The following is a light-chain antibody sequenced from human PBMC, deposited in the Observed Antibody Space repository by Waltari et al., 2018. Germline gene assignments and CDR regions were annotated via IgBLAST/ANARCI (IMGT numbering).Light chain of an antibody. Sequence: TVLTQSPGTLSLSPGERATLSCRASQRVSSSSLAWYQLKSGQAPRRLIYGASSRATGIPDRFSGSGSGTDFTLTISRLEPEDFAVYDCQQYGSSPLTFGQGTKVEVK. J-gene: IGKJ1*01. CDR2: GAS. V-gene: IGKV3-20*01. CDR3: QQYGSSPLT. CDR1: QRVSSSS.